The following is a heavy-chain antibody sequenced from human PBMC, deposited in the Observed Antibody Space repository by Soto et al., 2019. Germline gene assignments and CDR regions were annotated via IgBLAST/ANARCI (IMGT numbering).Heavy chain of an antibody. CDR3: ARGSNWHNWFDP. Sequence: SETLSLTCTVSGGSISSYYWSWIRQPPGKGLEWIGYIYYNGSTNYNPSLKSRVTISVDASKNQFSLKLNSVTAADTAVYSCARGSNWHNWFDPWGQGTQVTVPQ. CDR1: GGSISSYY. J-gene: IGHJ5*02. CDR2: IYYNGST. D-gene: IGHD3-10*01. V-gene: IGHV4-59*01.